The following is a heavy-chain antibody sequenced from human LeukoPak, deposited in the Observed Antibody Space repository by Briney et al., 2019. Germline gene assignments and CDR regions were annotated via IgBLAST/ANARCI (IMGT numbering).Heavy chain of an antibody. CDR2: IYYSGST. V-gene: IGHV4-61*05. CDR1: GGSISSSSYY. CDR3: ARHAVYAGSGWAFDF. Sequence: SETLSLTCTVSGGSISSSSYYWAWIRQPPGKGLEWIGYIYYSGSTSHNPSLKSRVTISVDTSKNQFSLNLNSVTAADTAVYYCARHAVYAGSGWAFDFWGQGTLVTVFS. D-gene: IGHD6-19*01. J-gene: IGHJ4*02.